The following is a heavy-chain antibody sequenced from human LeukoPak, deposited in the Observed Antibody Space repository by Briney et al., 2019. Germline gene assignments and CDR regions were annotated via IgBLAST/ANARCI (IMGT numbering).Heavy chain of an antibody. CDR3: ATEGGYSSTWVIGYFDL. Sequence: GASVKVSCKASGGTFSNYAISWVRQAPGLGLEWMGGIIPIFGTANYAQRFQGRVTITADKSTSTAYMELSSLRSEDTAVYYCATEGGYSSTWVIGYFDLWGRGTLVTVSS. CDR2: IIPIFGTA. D-gene: IGHD6-13*01. V-gene: IGHV1-69*06. CDR1: GGTFSNYA. J-gene: IGHJ2*01.